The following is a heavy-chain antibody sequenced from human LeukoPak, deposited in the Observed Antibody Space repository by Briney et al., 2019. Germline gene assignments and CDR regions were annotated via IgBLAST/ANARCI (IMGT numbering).Heavy chain of an antibody. J-gene: IGHJ4*02. Sequence: GGSLRLSCAASGFTFTTYTIHWVRQAPGKGLEYVSAVVGNGGTTYYANSVKGRFTISRDNSKNTVYLQTGSLRAEDTAVYYCARERAYYYFDYWGQGALVTVSS. CDR3: ARERAYYYFDY. D-gene: IGHD2-21*01. V-gene: IGHV3-64*01. CDR1: GFTFTTYT. CDR2: VVGNGGTT.